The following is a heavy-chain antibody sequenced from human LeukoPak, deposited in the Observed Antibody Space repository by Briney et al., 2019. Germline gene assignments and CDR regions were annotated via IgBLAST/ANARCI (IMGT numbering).Heavy chain of an antibody. Sequence: SETLSLTCTVSGGSISSYYWSWIRQPAGKGLEWIGRIYTSGSTNYNPSLKSRVTMSVDTSKNQFSLKLSSVSAADTAVYYCARGSGFSGYLPNFDYWGQGTLVTVSS. CDR2: IYTSGST. D-gene: IGHD3-22*01. V-gene: IGHV4-4*07. J-gene: IGHJ4*02. CDR3: ARGSGFSGYLPNFDY. CDR1: GGSISSYY.